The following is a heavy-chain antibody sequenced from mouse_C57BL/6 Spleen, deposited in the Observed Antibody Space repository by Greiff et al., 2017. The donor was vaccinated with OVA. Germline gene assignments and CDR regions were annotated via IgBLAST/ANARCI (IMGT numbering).Heavy chain of an antibody. CDR3: ARGDGNYPYYAMDY. D-gene: IGHD2-1*01. CDR1: FYTFTSYW. V-gene: IGHV1-55*01. J-gene: IGHJ4*01. Sequence: QVQLQQPGAELVKPGASVKMSCKASFYTFTSYWITWVKQRPGQGLEWIGDIYPGSGSTNYNEKFKSKATLTVDTSSSTAYMQLSSLTSEDSAVYYCARGDGNYPYYAMDYWGQGTSVTVSS. CDR2: IYPGSGST.